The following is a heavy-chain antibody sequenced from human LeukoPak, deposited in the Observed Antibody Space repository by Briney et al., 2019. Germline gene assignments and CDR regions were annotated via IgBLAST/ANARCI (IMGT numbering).Heavy chain of an antibody. CDR2: INTNTGNP. CDR1: GYTFTDYY. CDR3: ARETSSSGYYYYYMDV. D-gene: IGHD6-6*01. V-gene: IGHV7-4-1*02. Sequence: SVKVSCKASGYTFTDYYMHWVRQAPGQGLEWMGWINTNTGNPTYAQGFTGRFVFSLDTSVSTAYLQISSLKAEDTAVYYCARETSSSGYYYYYMDVWGKGTTVTVSS. J-gene: IGHJ6*03.